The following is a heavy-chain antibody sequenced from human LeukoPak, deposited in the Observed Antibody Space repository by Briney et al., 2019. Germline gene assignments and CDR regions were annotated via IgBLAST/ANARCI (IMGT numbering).Heavy chain of an antibody. CDR2: IYSGGST. CDR3: ARGTVLYYYGMDV. V-gene: IGHV3-66*01. CDR1: GFTVSSNY. J-gene: IGHJ6*02. D-gene: IGHD1-1*01. Sequence: GGSLRLSCAASGFTVSSNYMSWVRQAPGKGLEWVSVIYSGGSTYYADSVKGRFTISRDNSKNTLYLQMNSLRAEDTAVYYCARGTVLYYYGMDVWGQGTTVTVSS.